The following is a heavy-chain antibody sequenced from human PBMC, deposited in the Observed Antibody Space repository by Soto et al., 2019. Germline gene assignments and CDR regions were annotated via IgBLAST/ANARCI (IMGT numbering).Heavy chain of an antibody. J-gene: IGHJ6*02. CDR1: GFTFSSYT. D-gene: IGHD4-17*01. V-gene: IGHV3-21*01. CDR2: ISSSSGYI. CDR3: ARVTVSYYGMDV. Sequence: EVQLVESGGGLVKPGGSLRLSCAASGFTFSSYTMNWVRQAPGKELECVSSISSSSGYIYHADSVKGRFTISRDNAKNSVYLQMNSLRAEDTAVYYCARVTVSYYGMDVWGQGTTVTVSS.